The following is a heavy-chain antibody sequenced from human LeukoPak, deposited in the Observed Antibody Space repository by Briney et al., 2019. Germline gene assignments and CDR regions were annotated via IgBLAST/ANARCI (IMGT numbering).Heavy chain of an antibody. D-gene: IGHD1-26*01. CDR2: ISSSGSTI. J-gene: IGHJ4*02. Sequence: GGSLRLSCAASGFTFSDYYMSWIRQAPGKGLEWVSYISSSGSTIYYADSVKGRFTISRGNAKNSLYLQMNSLRADDTAIYYCARDKIVGPTTLDYWGQGTLVTVSS. V-gene: IGHV3-11*04. CDR3: ARDKIVGPTTLDY. CDR1: GFTFSDYY.